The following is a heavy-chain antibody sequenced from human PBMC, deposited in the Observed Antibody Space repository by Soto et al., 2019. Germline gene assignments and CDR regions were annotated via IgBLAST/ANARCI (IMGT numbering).Heavy chain of an antibody. CDR3: ARRTRWAGWFDH. CDR1: GFTFSDNY. J-gene: IGHJ5*02. Sequence: QVQLVESGGGLVKPGGSLRLSCAASGFTFSDNYMTWIRQAPGRGLEWVAYISDSGNIIYYADSVQGRFTVSRDNAKTSLYLQMNSLSAEDTAVYYGARRTRWAGWFDHGGQGTFVTVSS. V-gene: IGHV3-11*01. CDR2: ISDSGNII. D-gene: IGHD6-19*01.